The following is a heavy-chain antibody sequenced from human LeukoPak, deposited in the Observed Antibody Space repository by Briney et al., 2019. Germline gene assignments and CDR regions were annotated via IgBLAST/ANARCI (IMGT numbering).Heavy chain of an antibody. CDR2: ISHSGTSI. V-gene: IGHV3-48*03. J-gene: IGHJ5*02. CDR3: ARDHHYCSGGSCYSGFDP. Sequence: PGGSLRLSCAASGFTFNIYEMNWVRQAPGKGLEWVSYISHSGTSIYYADSVKGRFTISRDNAKNSVYLQMNSLRAEDTAVYYCARDHHYCSGGSCYSGFDPWGQGTLVTVSS. D-gene: IGHD2-15*01. CDR1: GFTFNIYE.